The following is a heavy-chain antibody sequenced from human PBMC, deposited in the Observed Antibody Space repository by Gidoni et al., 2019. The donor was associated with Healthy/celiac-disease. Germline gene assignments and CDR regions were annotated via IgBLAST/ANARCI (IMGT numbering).Heavy chain of an antibody. Sequence: QVQLVHSGAAVKKPGSSVKVSCKASGGTFSSYTISWVRQAPGQGLEWLGRIIPILGIANYAQKFQGRVTITADKSTSTAYMELSSLRSEDTAVYYCARETVYYDSSGYYFDYWGQGTLVTVSS. CDR1: GGTFSSYT. CDR2: IIPILGIA. CDR3: ARETVYYDSSGYYFDY. D-gene: IGHD3-22*01. V-gene: IGHV1-69*04. J-gene: IGHJ4*02.